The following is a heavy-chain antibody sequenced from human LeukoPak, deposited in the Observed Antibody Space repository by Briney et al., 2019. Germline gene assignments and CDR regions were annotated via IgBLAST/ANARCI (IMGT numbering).Heavy chain of an antibody. CDR1: GGSISSSSYY. Sequence: SETLSLTCTVSGGSISSSSYYWGWIRQPPGKGLEWIGSIYYSGSTYYNPSLKSRVTISVDTSKNQFSLKLSSVTAADTAVYYCARHHAQTSITMIVAFDYWGQGTLVTVSS. D-gene: IGHD3-22*01. J-gene: IGHJ4*02. CDR3: ARHHAQTSITMIVAFDY. V-gene: IGHV4-39*01. CDR2: IYYSGST.